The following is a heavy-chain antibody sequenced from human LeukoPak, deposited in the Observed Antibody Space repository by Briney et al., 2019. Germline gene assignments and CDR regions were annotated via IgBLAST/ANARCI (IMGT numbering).Heavy chain of an antibody. CDR1: GYTFTSYG. Sequence: ASVKVSCKASGYTFTSYGISWVRQAPGQGLEWMGWISAYNGNANYAQKLQGRVTMTTDTSTSTAYMELRSLRSDDTTVYYCARAWLGLTGDGYTADNWFDPWGQGTLVTVSS. D-gene: IGHD5-24*01. CDR2: ISAYNGNA. V-gene: IGHV1-18*01. J-gene: IGHJ5*02. CDR3: ARAWLGLTGDGYTADNWFDP.